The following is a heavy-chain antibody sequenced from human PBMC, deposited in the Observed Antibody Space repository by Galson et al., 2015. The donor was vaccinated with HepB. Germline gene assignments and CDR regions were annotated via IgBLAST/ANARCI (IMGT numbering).Heavy chain of an antibody. CDR1: GFTVSSNY. Sequence: SLRLSCAASGFTVSSNYMSWVRQAPGKGLEWVSVIYSGGSTYYADSVKGRFTISRDNSKNTLYLQMNSLRAEDTAVYYCARDRSGSGSYHTGHGVFDIWGQGTMVTVSS. CDR3: ARDRSGSGSYHTGHGVFDI. CDR2: IYSGGST. J-gene: IGHJ3*02. D-gene: IGHD1-26*01. V-gene: IGHV3-53*01.